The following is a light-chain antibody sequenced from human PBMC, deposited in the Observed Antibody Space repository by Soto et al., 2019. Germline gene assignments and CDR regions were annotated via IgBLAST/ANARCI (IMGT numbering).Light chain of an antibody. V-gene: IGKV3-20*01. J-gene: IGKJ1*01. Sequence: EIVLTQSPGTLSLSPGERATLSCRASQSVSSSYLAWYQQKPGQAPRVLIYGASSRATGIPDRFSGSGSGTDCTLTIRRLEPEDCAVYYCQQYGSSTWTFGQGTKVEIK. CDR1: QSVSSSY. CDR2: GAS. CDR3: QQYGSSTWT.